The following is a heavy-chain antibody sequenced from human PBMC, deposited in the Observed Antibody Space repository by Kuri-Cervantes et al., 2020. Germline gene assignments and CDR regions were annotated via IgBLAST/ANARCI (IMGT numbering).Heavy chain of an antibody. J-gene: IGHJ6*02. Sequence: GESLKIPWAVSGFTFSAYTMHWVRQAPGKGLEWVAVISYDGSNKYYADSVKGRFTISRDNSKNTLYLQMNSLRAEETAVYYCSGDAGSSSWYYYYGMDVWGQGTTVTVSS. V-gene: IGHV3-30*14. CDR2: ISYDGSNK. CDR3: SGDAGSSSWYYYYGMDV. CDR1: GFTFSAYT. D-gene: IGHD6-13*01.